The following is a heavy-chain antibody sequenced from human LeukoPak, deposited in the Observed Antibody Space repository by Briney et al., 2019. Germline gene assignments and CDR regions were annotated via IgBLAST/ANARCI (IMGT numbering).Heavy chain of an antibody. J-gene: IGHJ4*02. CDR2: IIPIFGTA. V-gene: IGHV1-69*13. CDR3: ARGGITGPPSGY. Sequence: ASVNVSCTASGGTFSSYAISWVRQAPGQGLEWMGGIIPIFGTANYAQKLQGRVTITADESTSTAYMELSSLRSEDTAVYYCARGGITGPPSGYWGQGTLVTVSS. D-gene: IGHD1-20*01. CDR1: GGTFSSYA.